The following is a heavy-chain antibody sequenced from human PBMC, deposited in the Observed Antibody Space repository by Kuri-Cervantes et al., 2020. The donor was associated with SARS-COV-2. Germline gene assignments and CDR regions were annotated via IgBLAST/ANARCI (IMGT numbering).Heavy chain of an antibody. J-gene: IGHJ4*02. CDR3: ARGSAGGRYSNYVLDY. D-gene: IGHD4-11*01. Sequence: ASVKVSCKASGYTFTSYDINWVRQATGQGLEWMGWMNPNSGNTGYAQKFQGRVTMTEDTSTDTAYMELSSLRSEDTAVYYCARGSAGGRYSNYVLDYWGQGTLVTVSS. V-gene: IGHV1-8*02. CDR2: MNPNSGNT. CDR1: GYTFTSYD.